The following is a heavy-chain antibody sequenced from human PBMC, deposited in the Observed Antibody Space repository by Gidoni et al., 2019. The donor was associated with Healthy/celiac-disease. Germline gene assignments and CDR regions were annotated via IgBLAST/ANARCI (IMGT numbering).Heavy chain of an antibody. CDR2: CDPEDGET. CDR1: GHTLTELS. Sequence: QVQLVQSGAEGKKPGASVKVSCKVSGHTLTELSMHWVRETPGKGLEWMGGCDPEDGETIYAQKFQGRVTMTEDTSTDTAYMELSSLSSEDSAVYYCATGSSGYPGDYWGQGTLVTVSS. V-gene: IGHV1-24*01. CDR3: ATGSSGYPGDY. J-gene: IGHJ4*02. D-gene: IGHD3-22*01.